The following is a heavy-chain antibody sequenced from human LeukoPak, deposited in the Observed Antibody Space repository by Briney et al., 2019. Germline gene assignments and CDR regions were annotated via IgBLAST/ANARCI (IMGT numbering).Heavy chain of an antibody. J-gene: IGHJ6*03. CDR2: ISYDGSNK. CDR3: ARGVRQLVAGYYYYYMDV. CDR1: GFTFSSYA. D-gene: IGHD6-6*01. Sequence: GGSLRLSCAASGFTFSSYAMHWVRQAPGKGLEWVAVISYDGSNKYYADSVKGRFTISRDSSKNTLYLQMNSLRTEDTAVYYCARGVRQLVAGYYYYYMDVWGKGTTVTVSS. V-gene: IGHV3-30*04.